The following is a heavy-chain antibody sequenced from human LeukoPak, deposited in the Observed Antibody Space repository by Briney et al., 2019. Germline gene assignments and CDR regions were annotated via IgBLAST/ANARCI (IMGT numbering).Heavy chain of an antibody. J-gene: IGHJ3*02. CDR2: INHSGSS. CDR3: ARGCCSGGSCSYAFDI. CDR1: GGSFTNYY. D-gene: IGHD2-15*01. Sequence: SETLSLTCAVYGGSFTNYYWSWIRQPPGKGLEWIGEINHSGSSKYNPSLKSRVTISVDTSKNQFSLKLSSVTAADTAVYYCARGCCSGGSCSYAFDIWGQGTMVTVSS. V-gene: IGHV4-34*01.